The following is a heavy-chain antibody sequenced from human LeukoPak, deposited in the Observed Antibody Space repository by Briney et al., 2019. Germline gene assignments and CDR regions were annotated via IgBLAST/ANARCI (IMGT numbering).Heavy chain of an antibody. CDR2: INPNSGGT. V-gene: IGHV1-2*02. D-gene: IGHD6-6*01. J-gene: IGHJ4*02. CDR3: ARVGIAARQALYY. Sequence: ASVKVSCKASGYTFTGYYMHWVRQAPGQGLEWMGWINPNSGGTNYAQKFQGRVTMTRDTSISTAYMELSRLRPDDTAVYYCARVGIAARQALYYWGQGTLVTVSS. CDR1: GYTFTGYY.